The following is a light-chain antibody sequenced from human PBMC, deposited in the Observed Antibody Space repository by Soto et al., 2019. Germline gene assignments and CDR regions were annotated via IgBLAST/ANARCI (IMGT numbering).Light chain of an antibody. CDR1: SSNIGSNS. CDR3: ATWDDSPRWV. V-gene: IGLV1-44*01. Sequence: QSVLTQPPSASGTPGQRVTISCSGSSSNIGSNSVNWYQQLPGTAPKLLIYSSNQRPSGVPDRFSGSKSGTSASLAISGLQSEDEADYYCATWDDSPRWVFGGGTKLTVL. J-gene: IGLJ3*02. CDR2: SSN.